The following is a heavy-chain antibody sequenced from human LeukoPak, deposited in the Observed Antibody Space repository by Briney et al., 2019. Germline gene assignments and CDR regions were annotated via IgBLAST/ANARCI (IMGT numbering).Heavy chain of an antibody. D-gene: IGHD4-11*01. V-gene: IGHV7-4-1*02. CDR1: GYTFSSYV. J-gene: IGHJ4*02. Sequence: GASVKVSCKASGYTFSSYVMNWVRQAPGQGLEWMGWINTNTGNPTYAQSFTGRFVFSLDTSVSTAYLQISSLKAEDTAVYYCARATVTTAERNDYWGQGTLVTVSS. CDR2: INTNTGNP. CDR3: ARATVTTAERNDY.